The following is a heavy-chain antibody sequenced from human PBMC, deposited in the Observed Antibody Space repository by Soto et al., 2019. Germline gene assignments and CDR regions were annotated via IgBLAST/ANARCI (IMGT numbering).Heavy chain of an antibody. CDR2: ISWNSGSI. CDR1: GFTFDDYA. CDR3: AKAVKLELRSWFDY. Sequence: EVQLVESGGGLVQPGRSLRLSCAASGFTFDDYAMHWVRQAPGKGLEWVSGISWNSGSIGYADSVKGRFTISRDNAKNSLYLQMNSLRAEDTALYYCAKAVKLELRSWFDYWGQGTLVTVSS. J-gene: IGHJ4*02. V-gene: IGHV3-9*01. D-gene: IGHD1-7*01.